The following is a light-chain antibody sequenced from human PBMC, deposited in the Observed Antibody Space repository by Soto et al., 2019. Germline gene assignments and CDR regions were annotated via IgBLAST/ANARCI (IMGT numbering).Light chain of an antibody. V-gene: IGKV1-39*01. CDR3: QQSYSTPRT. Sequence: DIQMTQSPSSLSASIGYIFSMTCLASHSISTYLNWYQQKPGKAPKLLISGASSLHSGVPSRFSGSGSGTAFTLTIDSLQPEDFATYYCQQSYSTPRTFGQGTKVDIK. CDR1: HSISTY. CDR2: GAS. J-gene: IGKJ1*01.